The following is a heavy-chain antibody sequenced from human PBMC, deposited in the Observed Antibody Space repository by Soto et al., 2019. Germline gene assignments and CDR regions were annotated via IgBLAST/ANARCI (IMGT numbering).Heavy chain of an antibody. D-gene: IGHD2-21*02. J-gene: IGHJ4*02. CDR1: GYTFTSYA. V-gene: IGHV1-3*05. CDR2: INAGNGNT. Sequence: QVQLVQSGAEEKKPGASVKVSCKASGYTFTSYAMHWVRQAPGQRLEWMGWINAGNGNTKYPQKFQGRVTITRDTSASTAYMELSRLRSEDTAVYYCARSIVVVTALDYWGQGTLVTVSS. CDR3: ARSIVVVTALDY.